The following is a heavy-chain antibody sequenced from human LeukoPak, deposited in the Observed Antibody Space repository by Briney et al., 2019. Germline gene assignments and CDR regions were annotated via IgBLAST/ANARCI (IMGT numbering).Heavy chain of an antibody. J-gene: IGHJ4*02. CDR1: GGSISSSSYY. CDR3: ARHFLTRGNEVTTPPDY. CDR2: IYYSGST. D-gene: IGHD4-17*01. V-gene: IGHV4-39*01. Sequence: SETLSLTCTVSGGSISSSSYYWGWIRQPPGTGLEWIGSIYYSGSTYYNPSLKSRVTISVDTSKNQFSLKLSSVTAADMAVYYCARHFLTRGNEVTTPPDYWGQGTLVTVSS.